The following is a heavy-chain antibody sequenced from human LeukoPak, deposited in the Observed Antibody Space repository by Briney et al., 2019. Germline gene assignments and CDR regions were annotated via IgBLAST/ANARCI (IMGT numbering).Heavy chain of an antibody. J-gene: IGHJ4*02. V-gene: IGHV4-39*07. Sequence: KPSETLSLTCTVSGGSISSSSYYWGWIRQPPGKGLEWIGSIYYSGSTYYNPSLKSRVTISVDTSKNQFSLKLSSVTAADTAVYYCARVRPNYYDSSGYSHWGQGTLVTVSS. D-gene: IGHD3-22*01. CDR3: ARVRPNYYDSSGYSH. CDR1: GGSISSSSYY. CDR2: IYYSGST.